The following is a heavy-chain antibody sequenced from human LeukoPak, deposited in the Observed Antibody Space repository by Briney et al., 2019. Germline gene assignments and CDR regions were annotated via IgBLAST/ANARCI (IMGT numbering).Heavy chain of an antibody. Sequence: ASVKVSCKASGGTFSSYAISWVRQAPGQGLEWMGRIIPIFGIANYAQKFQGRVTITADKSTSTAYMELSSLRSEDTAVYYCAIRHPAMSYFDYWGQGTLVTVSS. D-gene: IGHD2-2*01. CDR1: GGTFSSYA. V-gene: IGHV1-69*04. J-gene: IGHJ4*02. CDR2: IIPIFGIA. CDR3: AIRHPAMSYFDY.